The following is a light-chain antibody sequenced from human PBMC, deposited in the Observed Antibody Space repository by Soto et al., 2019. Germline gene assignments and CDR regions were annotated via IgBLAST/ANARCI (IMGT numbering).Light chain of an antibody. CDR3: SLDKIDSKSD. J-gene: IGLJ1*01. CDR1: SSDFSSYNR. CDR2: EVN. Sequence: LTQPPSVSGSPGQSVTISCAGTSSDFSSYNRVSWYQRPPGTGPKLIIYEVNNRPSGVPDRFSGSKSGNTASLTISGLQAEAAAEYHCSLDKIDSKSDLGTGTKATV. V-gene: IGLV2-18*01.